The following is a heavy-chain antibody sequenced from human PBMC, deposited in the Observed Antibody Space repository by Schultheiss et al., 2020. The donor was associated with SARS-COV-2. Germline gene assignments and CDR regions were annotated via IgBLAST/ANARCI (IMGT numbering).Heavy chain of an antibody. V-gene: IGHV3-48*03. CDR2: ISSSGSTI. Sequence: GESLKISCAASGFTFSGYEMNWVRQAPGKGLEWVSYISSSGSTIYYADSVKGRFTISRDNAKNSLYLQMNSLRAEDTAVYYCARGGVGDTAVIKYWGQGTLVTVSS. CDR3: ARGGVGDTAVIKY. CDR1: GFTFSGYE. D-gene: IGHD5-18*01. J-gene: IGHJ4*02.